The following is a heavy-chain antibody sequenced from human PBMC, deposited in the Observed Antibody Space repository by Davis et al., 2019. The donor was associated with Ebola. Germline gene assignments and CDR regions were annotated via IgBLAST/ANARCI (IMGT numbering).Heavy chain of an antibody. CDR3: ARGTGPGSLYNFAFDI. V-gene: IGHV4-34*01. J-gene: IGHJ3*02. CDR2: IYYSGST. D-gene: IGHD3-10*01. CDR1: GGSFSGYY. Sequence: PSETLSLTCAVYGGSFSGYYWSWIRQHPGKGLEWIGYIYYSGSTYYNPSLKSRVTISVDTSKNQFSLKLSSVTAADTAVYYCARGTGPGSLYNFAFDIWGQGTMVTVSS.